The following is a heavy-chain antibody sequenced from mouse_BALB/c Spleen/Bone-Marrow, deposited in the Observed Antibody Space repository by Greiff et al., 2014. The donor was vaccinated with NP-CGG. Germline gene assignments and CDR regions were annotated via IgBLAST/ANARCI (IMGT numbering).Heavy chain of an antibody. D-gene: IGHD2-13*01. CDR1: GYSITSGYY. CDR3: ARDPHYGDYLGDY. Sequence: EVQIQESGPGLVKPSQSLSLICSVTGYSITSGYYWNWIRQFPGNKLEWMGYISYDGYNKYNPSLKNRISITRDTSENQFFLKLSSVTTEDTATYYCARDPHYGDYLGDYWGQGTTLTVSS. V-gene: IGHV3-6*02. CDR2: ISYDGYN. J-gene: IGHJ2*01.